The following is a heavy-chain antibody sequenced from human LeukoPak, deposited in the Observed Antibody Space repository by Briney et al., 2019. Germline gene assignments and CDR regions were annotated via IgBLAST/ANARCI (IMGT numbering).Heavy chain of an antibody. D-gene: IGHD6-13*01. CDR1: GGSISSSHYY. V-gene: IGHV4-39*01. CDR3: ARLGRAAAGTDYYYYMDV. Sequence: SETLSLTCTVSGGSISSSHYYWGWIRQPPGKGLEWIGSMYYSGSIYYDPSLKSRVTMSVDTSKNQFSLRLSSVTAADTAVYYCARLGRAAAGTDYYYYMDVWGKGTTVTISS. J-gene: IGHJ6*03. CDR2: MYYSGSI.